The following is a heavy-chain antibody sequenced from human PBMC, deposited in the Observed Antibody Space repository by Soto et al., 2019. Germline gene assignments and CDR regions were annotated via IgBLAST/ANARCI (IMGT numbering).Heavy chain of an antibody. D-gene: IGHD3-10*01. CDR2: ISGSGGST. J-gene: IGHJ4*02. CDR3: AKGDGPMGY. V-gene: IGHV3-23*01. CDR1: GFTFSSYA. Sequence: GGSLRLSCAASGFTFSSYAMSWVRQAPGKGLEWVSAISGSGGSTYYADSVKGRFTISRDNSNTTLYLQMNSLRAEDTAVYYGAKGDGPMGYWGQGTLVTVSS.